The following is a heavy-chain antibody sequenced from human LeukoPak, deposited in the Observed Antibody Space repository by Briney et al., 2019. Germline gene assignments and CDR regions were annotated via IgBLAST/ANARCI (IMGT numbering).Heavy chain of an antibody. CDR3: AREGRIFPQGFDY. V-gene: IGHV1-69*06. CDR2: IIPIFGTA. J-gene: IGHJ4*02. D-gene: IGHD2-15*01. CDR1: GGTSSGYA. Sequence: SVNVSCKASGGTSSGYAISWVRRSPGQGVEWMGGIIPIFGTANYAQKFQGRVTITADKFTRTAYMELSSLRSEDAAVYYCAREGRIFPQGFDYWRQGPLVTVSS.